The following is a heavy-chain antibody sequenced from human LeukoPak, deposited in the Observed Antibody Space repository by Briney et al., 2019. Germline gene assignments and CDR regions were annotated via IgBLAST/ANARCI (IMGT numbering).Heavy chain of an antibody. J-gene: IGHJ6*03. CDR2: INHSGGT. Sequence: SETLSLTCAVYGGSFSGYYWSWIRQPPGKGLEWIGEINHSGGTNYNPSLKSRVTISVDTSKNQFSLKLSSVTAADTAVYYCARARRNRVPAVLRYYMDVWGKGTTVTVSS. D-gene: IGHD2-2*01. CDR3: ARARRNRVPAVLRYYMDV. CDR1: GGSFSGYY. V-gene: IGHV4-34*01.